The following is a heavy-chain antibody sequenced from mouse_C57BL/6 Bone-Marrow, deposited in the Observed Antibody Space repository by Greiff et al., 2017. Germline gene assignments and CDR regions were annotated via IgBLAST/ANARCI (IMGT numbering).Heavy chain of an antibody. Sequence: QVQLQQPGAELVKPGASVKMSCKASGYTFTGYWITWVKQRPGQGLGWIGDIYPGSGSTNYNEKFKSKATLTVDTSSSTAYMQLSSLTSEDSAVYYCARPTEYYYYAMDYWGQGTSVTVSS. V-gene: IGHV1-55*01. D-gene: IGHD1-1*01. CDR2: IYPGSGST. CDR3: ARPTEYYYYAMDY. J-gene: IGHJ4*01. CDR1: GYTFTGYW.